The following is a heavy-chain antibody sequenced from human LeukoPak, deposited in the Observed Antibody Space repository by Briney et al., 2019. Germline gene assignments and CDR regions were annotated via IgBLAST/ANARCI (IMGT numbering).Heavy chain of an antibody. CDR3: ARDYGGNSIDY. V-gene: IGHV3-74*01. Sequence: GGSLRLTCSASGFTVSSYCMHWVRQAPGKELVWVSRINSDGTNTNSADSVKGRFTISRDNGKNSLYLQLNSLRVEDAAVYYCARDYGGNSIDYWGQGTLVTVSS. CDR2: INSDGTNT. CDR1: GFTVSSYC. D-gene: IGHD4-23*01. J-gene: IGHJ4*02.